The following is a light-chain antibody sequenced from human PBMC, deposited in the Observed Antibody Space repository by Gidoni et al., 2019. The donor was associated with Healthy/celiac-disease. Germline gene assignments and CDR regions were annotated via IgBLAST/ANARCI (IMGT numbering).Light chain of an antibody. CDR3: GTWDSSLSAVV. V-gene: IGLV1-51*01. Sequence: QSVLLHPPSTSSSPGPKVTTPCSGSSSNIGNNYVSWYQQLPGTAPKLLIYDNNKRPSGIPDRFSGSKSGTSATLGITGLQTGDEADYYCGTWDSSLSAVVFGGGTKLTVL. J-gene: IGLJ2*01. CDR2: DNN. CDR1: SSNIGNNY.